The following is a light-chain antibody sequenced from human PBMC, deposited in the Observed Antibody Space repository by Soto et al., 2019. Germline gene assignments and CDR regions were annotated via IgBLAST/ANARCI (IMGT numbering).Light chain of an antibody. Sequence: EIVMTQSPATLSVSPGERATLSCRASQSVNNNLAWYQQKPGQAPRLLIYGASTRATGIPARFSGSGSGTEFTLTISSLQSEDFAVYYCQQCNNWPRTFGQGTKVEVK. CDR1: QSVNNN. CDR2: GAS. CDR3: QQCNNWPRT. V-gene: IGKV3-15*01. J-gene: IGKJ1*01.